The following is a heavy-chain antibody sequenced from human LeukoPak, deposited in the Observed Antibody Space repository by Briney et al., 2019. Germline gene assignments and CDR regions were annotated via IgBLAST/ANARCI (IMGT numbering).Heavy chain of an antibody. CDR1: GFTFSSYA. J-gene: IGHJ4*02. V-gene: IGHV3-23*01. CDR3: AKDLGGGYSSSWYSFDY. CDR2: ISGSGGST. D-gene: IGHD6-13*01. Sequence: GRSLRLSCAASGFTFSSYAISWVRQAPGKGLEWVSAISGSGGSTYYAGSVKGRFTISRDNSKNTLYLVMNSLRAEDTAVYYCAKDLGGGYSSSWYSFDYWGQGTLVTVSS.